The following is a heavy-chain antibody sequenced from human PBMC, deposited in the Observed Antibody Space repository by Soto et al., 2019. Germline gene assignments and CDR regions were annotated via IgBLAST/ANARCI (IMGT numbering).Heavy chain of an antibody. CDR2: ISYDGSNK. V-gene: IGHV3-30*18. Sequence: GGSLRLSCAASGFTFSSYGMHWVRQAPGKGLEWVAVISYDGSNKYYADSVKGRFTISRDNSKNTLYLQMNSLRAEDTAVYYCAKDLSFAEPLYYYGMDVWGQGTTVTVSS. D-gene: IGHD3-10*01. CDR3: AKDLSFAEPLYYYGMDV. CDR1: GFTFSSYG. J-gene: IGHJ6*02.